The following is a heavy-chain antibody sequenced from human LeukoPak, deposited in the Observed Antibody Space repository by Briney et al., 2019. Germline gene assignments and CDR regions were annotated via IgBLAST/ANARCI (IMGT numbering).Heavy chain of an antibody. CDR2: ISWNSGSI. V-gene: IGHV3-9*01. CDR1: GFTFDDYA. D-gene: IGHD1-26*01. CDR3: APEPSRVGNFDY. Sequence: PGGSLRLSCAASGFTFDDYAMHWVRQAPGKGLEWVSGISWNSGSIGYADSVKGRFTISRDNAKNSLYLQMNSLRAEDTALYYCAPEPSRVGNFDYWGQGTLVTVSS. J-gene: IGHJ4*02.